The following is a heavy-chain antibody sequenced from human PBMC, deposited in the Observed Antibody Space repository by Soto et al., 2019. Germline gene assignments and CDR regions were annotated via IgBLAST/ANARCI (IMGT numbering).Heavy chain of an antibody. V-gene: IGHV4-59*01. J-gene: IGHJ4*02. Sequence: SETPSLTCTVSGGSISPYYWSWIRQPPGKGLEWIGNIHYSGSTDYNPSLKSRVTILIDTSTNQFSLKLTSVTAADTAVYYCAKGGTSSLPFDYWGQGTLVTVAS. CDR2: IHYSGST. CDR1: GGSISPYY. CDR3: AKGGTSSLPFDY. D-gene: IGHD2-2*01.